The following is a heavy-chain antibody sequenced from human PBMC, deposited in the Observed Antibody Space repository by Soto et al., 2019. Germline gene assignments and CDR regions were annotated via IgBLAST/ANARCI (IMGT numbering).Heavy chain of an antibody. CDR1: GGSISSYY. CDR2: IYYSGST. D-gene: IGHD6-13*01. Sequence: SETLSLTCTVSGGSISSYYWSWIRQPPGKGLEWIGYIYYSGSTNYNPSLKSRVTISVDTSKNQFSLKLSSVTAADTAVYYCASSGSSSSWYGDYYYGLDVWGQGTTVTVSS. CDR3: ASSGSSSSWYGDYYYGLDV. V-gene: IGHV4-59*01. J-gene: IGHJ6*02.